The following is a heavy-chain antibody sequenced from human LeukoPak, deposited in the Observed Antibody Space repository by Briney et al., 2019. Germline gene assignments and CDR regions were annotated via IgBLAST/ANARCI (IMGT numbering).Heavy chain of an antibody. J-gene: IGHJ6*02. CDR1: GGSISSYY. CDR3: ARDSGVGARHGMDV. CDR2: IYYSGTT. D-gene: IGHD1-26*01. Sequence: SETLSLTCTVSGGSISSYYWSWIRQSPGKGLEWIGSIYYSGTTYYNPSLKSRVTISVDKSKNQFSLKLNSVAAADTAVYYCARDSGVGARHGMDVWGQGTTVTVSS. V-gene: IGHV4-39*07.